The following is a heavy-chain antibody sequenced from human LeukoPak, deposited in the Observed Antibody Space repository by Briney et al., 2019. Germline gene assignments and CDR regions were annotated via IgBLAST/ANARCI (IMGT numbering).Heavy chain of an antibody. D-gene: IGHD3-3*02. CDR3: AKAILYFDY. CDR1: GFTFSSYA. Sequence: GRSLRLSCAASGFTFSSYAMHWVRQAPGKGLEWVAVISYDGSNKYYADSVKGRFTISRDNSKNTLYLQMNSLRAEDTAVYYCAKAILYFDYWGQGTLVTVSS. V-gene: IGHV3-30-3*01. CDR2: ISYDGSNK. J-gene: IGHJ4*02.